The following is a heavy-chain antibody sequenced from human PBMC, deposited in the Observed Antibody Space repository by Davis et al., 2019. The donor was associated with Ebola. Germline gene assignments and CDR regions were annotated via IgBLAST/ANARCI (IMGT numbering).Heavy chain of an antibody. CDR2: INSDGSST. J-gene: IGHJ4*02. Sequence: GESLKIPCAASGFTFSSYWLHWVRQAPGKGLVWVSRINSDGSSTNYADSVKGRFAISRDNSKNTLYLQMNSLKAEDTAVYYCAKGFYFDSSGYSIFDYWGQGTLVPVSS. V-gene: IGHV3-74*01. CDR1: GFTFSSYW. CDR3: AKGFYFDSSGYSIFDY. D-gene: IGHD3-22*01.